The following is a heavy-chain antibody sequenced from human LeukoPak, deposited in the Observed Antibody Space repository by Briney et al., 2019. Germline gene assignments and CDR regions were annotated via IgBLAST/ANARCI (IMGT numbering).Heavy chain of an antibody. CDR2: ISYDGSNK. V-gene: IGHV3-30*18. J-gene: IGHJ4*02. CDR3: AKDGGWMATITPLGY. Sequence: GRSLRLSCAASGFTFSSYGMHWVRQAPGKGLEWVALISYDGSNKYYADSVKGRLTISRDNSKNTLYLQMNSLRAEDTAVYYCAKDGGWMATITPLGYWGQGTLVTVSS. CDR1: GFTFSSYG. D-gene: IGHD5-24*01.